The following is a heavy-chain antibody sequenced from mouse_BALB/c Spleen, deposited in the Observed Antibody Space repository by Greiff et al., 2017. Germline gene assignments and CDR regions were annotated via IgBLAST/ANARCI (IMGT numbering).Heavy chain of an antibody. J-gene: IGHJ2*01. CDR1: GYSITSGYY. Sequence: EVQLQESGPGLVKPSQSLSLTCSVTGYSITSGYYWNWIRQFPGNKLEWMGYISYDGSNNYNPSLKNRISITRDTSKNQFFLKLNSVTTEDTATYYCARRVRPNYFDYWGQGTTLTVSS. V-gene: IGHV3-6*02. CDR3: ARRVRPNYFDY. CDR2: ISYDGSN.